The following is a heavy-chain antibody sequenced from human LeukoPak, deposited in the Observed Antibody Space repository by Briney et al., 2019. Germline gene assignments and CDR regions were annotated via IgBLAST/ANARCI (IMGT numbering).Heavy chain of an antibody. J-gene: IGHJ6*03. CDR1: GDIFNSYS. CDR3: ARVGRSRGSLPNFYYYMDV. D-gene: IGHD1-26*01. Sequence: GASVKVSCKGSGDIFNSYSVSWVRQAPGQGLEWMGGIIPMFGSANYAQSFQGRVTITTDQSTRIVYMELSSLSSEDTAVYYCARVGRSRGSLPNFYYYMDVWGEGTTVTASS. CDR2: IIPMFGSA. V-gene: IGHV1-69*05.